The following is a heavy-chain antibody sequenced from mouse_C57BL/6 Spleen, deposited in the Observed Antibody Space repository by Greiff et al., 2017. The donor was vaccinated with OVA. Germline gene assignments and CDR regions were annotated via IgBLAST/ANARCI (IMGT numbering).Heavy chain of an antibody. Sequence: VQLKQSGPELVKPGASVKIPCKASRYTFTDYNMDWVKQSHGKSLEWIGDINPNNGGTIYNQKFKGKATLTVDKSSSTAYMELRSLTSEDTAVYYCARGGGSSEAWFAYWGQGTLVTVSA. J-gene: IGHJ3*01. CDR2: INPNNGGT. V-gene: IGHV1-18*01. D-gene: IGHD1-1*01. CDR3: ARGGGSSEAWFAY. CDR1: RYTFTDYN.